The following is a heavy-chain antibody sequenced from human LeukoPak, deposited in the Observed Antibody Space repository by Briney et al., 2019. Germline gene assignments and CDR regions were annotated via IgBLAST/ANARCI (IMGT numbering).Heavy chain of an antibody. CDR1: GATFSDFV. Sequence: SVKVSRKASGATFSDFVISWVRQAPGQGLNWMGGISPLLGASKHTQKFQDRVTITADESTSTAYMELSDLRPADTAVYYCATYDVLTGFEYWGQGTLVTVSS. CDR2: ISPLLGAS. J-gene: IGHJ4*02. CDR3: ATYDVLTGFEY. V-gene: IGHV1-69*13. D-gene: IGHD3-9*01.